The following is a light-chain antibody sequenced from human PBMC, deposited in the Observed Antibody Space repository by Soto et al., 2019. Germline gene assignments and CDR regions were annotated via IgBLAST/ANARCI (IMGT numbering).Light chain of an antibody. V-gene: IGLV2-14*03. CDR1: SSDVGGYNY. J-gene: IGLJ7*01. CDR3: SSYTTSSTWV. Sequence: QLVLTQPASVSGSPGQSITISCTGSSSDVGGYNYVSWYQQHPGKAPKLIISEVSNRPSGVSNRFSGSKSGNTASLTVSGLQAEDEADYYCSSYTTSSTWVFGGGTQLTVL. CDR2: EVS.